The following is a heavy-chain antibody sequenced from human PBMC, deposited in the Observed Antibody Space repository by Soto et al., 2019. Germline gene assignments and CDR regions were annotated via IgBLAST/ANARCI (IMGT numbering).Heavy chain of an antibody. CDR2: ISSSSSYI. Sequence: GGSLRLSCAASGFTFSSYSMNWVRQAPGKGLEWVSSISSSSSYIYYADSVKGRFTISRDNAKNSLYLQMNSLRAEDTAVYYCARGAEAYSYGGNPNWFDPWGQGTLVTVSS. D-gene: IGHD2-15*01. J-gene: IGHJ5*02. CDR1: GFTFSSYS. V-gene: IGHV3-21*01. CDR3: ARGAEAYSYGGNPNWFDP.